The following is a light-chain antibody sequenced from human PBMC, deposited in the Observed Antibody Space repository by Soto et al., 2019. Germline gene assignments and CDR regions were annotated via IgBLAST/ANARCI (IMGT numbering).Light chain of an antibody. CDR3: QQSYSTPRT. CDR2: AAS. CDR1: QTISSW. J-gene: IGKJ1*01. V-gene: IGKV1-39*01. Sequence: DIRMTQSPSTLSGSVGDRVTITYLASQTISSWLAWYQQKRGKGPKLLIYAASSLQSGVPSRFSGSGSGTDFTLTISSLQPEDFATYYCQQSYSTPRTFGQGTKVDIK.